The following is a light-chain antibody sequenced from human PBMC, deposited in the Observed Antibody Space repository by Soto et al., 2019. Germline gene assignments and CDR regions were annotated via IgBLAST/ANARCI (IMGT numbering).Light chain of an antibody. CDR3: QQYGGSPGT. CDR1: QSVSSSC. Sequence: EIVLTQYPGTLSLSPGEGVTLSCGASQSVSSSCFAWYQQKPGHSPRLLIHAASSRATGIPDRFSGSGSGTDFTLTISRLEPEDFAVYYCQQYGGSPGTFGPGTKVDIK. CDR2: AAS. V-gene: IGKV3-20*01. J-gene: IGKJ3*01.